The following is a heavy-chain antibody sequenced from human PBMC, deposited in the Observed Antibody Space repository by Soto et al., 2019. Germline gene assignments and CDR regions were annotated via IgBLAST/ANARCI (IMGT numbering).Heavy chain of an antibody. V-gene: IGHV3-15*07. Sequence: PVGSLRLSCAASGITFIYAWMDWVRQAPGKRLEWVGRIKSQASGGTIDYAAPVKGRFTISRDNSKNTLYLQMNSLRAEDTAVYYCATSKPPWGILTGYYNARGFDPWGQGTLVTVSS. CDR1: GITFIYAW. CDR2: IKSQASGGTI. D-gene: IGHD3-9*01. CDR3: ATSKPPWGILTGYYNARGFDP. J-gene: IGHJ5*02.